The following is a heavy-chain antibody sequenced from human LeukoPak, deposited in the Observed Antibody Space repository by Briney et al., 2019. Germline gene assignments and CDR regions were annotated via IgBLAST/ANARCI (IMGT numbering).Heavy chain of an antibody. D-gene: IGHD1-7*01. CDR3: ARGTTSFDN. J-gene: IGHJ4*02. V-gene: IGHV3-48*01. Sequence: PGGSLRLSCAASGFTFSSYNMNWVRQAPGKGLEWVSYISTRSSTIYYADSVKGRFTISRDNAKNSLYLQMISLRAEDTAVYYCARGTTSFDNWGQGTLVTVSS. CDR1: GFTFSSYN. CDR2: ISTRSSTI.